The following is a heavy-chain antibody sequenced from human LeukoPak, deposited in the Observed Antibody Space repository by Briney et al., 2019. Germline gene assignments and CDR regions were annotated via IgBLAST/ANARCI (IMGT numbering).Heavy chain of an antibody. Sequence: PGGSLRLSCAASGFTFDDYAMHWVRQAPGKGLEWVSLISWDGGSTYYADSVKGRFTISRDNSKNSLYLQMNSLRAEDTALYYCAKDRKLYGGNSGAAFDYWGQGTLVTVSS. CDR2: ISWDGGST. D-gene: IGHD4-23*01. V-gene: IGHV3-43D*03. CDR1: GFTFDDYA. J-gene: IGHJ4*02. CDR3: AKDRKLYGGNSGAAFDY.